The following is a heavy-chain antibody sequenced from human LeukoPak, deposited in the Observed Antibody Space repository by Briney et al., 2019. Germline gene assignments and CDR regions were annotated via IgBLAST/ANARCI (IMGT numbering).Heavy chain of an antibody. D-gene: IGHD1/OR15-1a*01. V-gene: IGHV1-18*01. Sequence: ASVKVSCKASGYTFTSYGISWVRQAPGQGLEWMGWISAYNGNTNYAQKLQGRVTMTTDTSTSTAYMELRSLRSDDTAVYYCARDGKEQDYYYYYGMDVWGQGTTVTVSS. J-gene: IGHJ6*02. CDR1: GYTFTSYG. CDR2: ISAYNGNT. CDR3: ARDGKEQDYYYYYGMDV.